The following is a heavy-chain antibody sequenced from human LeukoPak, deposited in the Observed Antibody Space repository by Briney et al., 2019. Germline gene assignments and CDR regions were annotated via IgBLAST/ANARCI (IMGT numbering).Heavy chain of an antibody. D-gene: IGHD6-6*01. CDR3: ARLWPLKQLDGIDV. Sequence: GEWLKISCKGSGYIFTSYWVGWVRRMPGKGLEWMGIVYSGDSGTRYSASFQGQVTISADKSISTSYLQWSSLKAADTAMYYCARLWPLKQLDGIDVWGQGTTVTVSS. J-gene: IGHJ6*02. CDR2: VYSGDSGT. V-gene: IGHV5-51*01. CDR1: GYIFTSYW.